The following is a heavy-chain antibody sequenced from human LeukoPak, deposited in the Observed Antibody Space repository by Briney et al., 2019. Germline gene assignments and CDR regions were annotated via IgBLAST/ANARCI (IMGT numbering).Heavy chain of an antibody. D-gene: IGHD2-15*01. Sequence: SETLSLTCTVSGGSISSYYWSWIRQPAGKGLEWIGRIYTSGSTNYNPSLKSRVTMSVDTSKNQFSLKLSSVTAADTAVYYCARVSSRGRYCSGGSCFGDWFDPWGQETLVTVSS. CDR2: IYTSGST. J-gene: IGHJ5*02. CDR1: GGSISSYY. CDR3: ARVSSRGRYCSGGSCFGDWFDP. V-gene: IGHV4-4*07.